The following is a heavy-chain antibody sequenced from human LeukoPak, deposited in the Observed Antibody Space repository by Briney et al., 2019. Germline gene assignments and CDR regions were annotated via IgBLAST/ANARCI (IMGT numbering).Heavy chain of an antibody. D-gene: IGHD3-10*01. J-gene: IGHJ4*02. CDR1: GYTFTSYD. Sequence: ASVKVSCKASGYTFTSYDINWVRQATGQGLEWMGWMNPNSGNTGYAQKLQGRVTMTTDTSTSTAYMELRSLRSDDTAVYYCARDRIRLVRGAVGYWGQGTLVTVSS. V-gene: IGHV1-8*02. CDR2: MNPNSGNT. CDR3: ARDRIRLVRGAVGY.